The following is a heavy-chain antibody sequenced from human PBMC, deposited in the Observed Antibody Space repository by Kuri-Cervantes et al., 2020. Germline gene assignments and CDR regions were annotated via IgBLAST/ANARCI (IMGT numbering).Heavy chain of an antibody. J-gene: IGHJ4*02. Sequence: GESLKISCAASGFTFSSYSMNWVRQAPGKGLEWVSYISSSGSTIYYADSVKGRFTISRDNAKNSLYLQMNSLRAEDTAVYYCARDFSYYDSSGYGYWGQGTLVTVSS. D-gene: IGHD3-22*01. CDR2: ISSSGSTI. CDR1: GFTFSSYS. V-gene: IGHV3-48*04. CDR3: ARDFSYYDSSGYGY.